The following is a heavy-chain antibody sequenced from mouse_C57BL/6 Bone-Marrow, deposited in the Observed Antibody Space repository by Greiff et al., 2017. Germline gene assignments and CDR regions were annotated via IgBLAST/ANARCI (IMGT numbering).Heavy chain of an antibody. Sequence: QVQLQQPGAELVKPGASVKMSCKASGYTFPSYWITWVKPRPGQGLAWIGDIYPGSGSPNYNETFQSKATLTVDTSSRTAYVQLRSLTSADSAVYYCARDEIYYDYDGFDYWGQGTTLTVSS. CDR1: GYTFPSYW. CDR2: IYPGSGSP. D-gene: IGHD2-4*01. J-gene: IGHJ2*01. CDR3: ARDEIYYDYDGFDY. V-gene: IGHV1-55*01.